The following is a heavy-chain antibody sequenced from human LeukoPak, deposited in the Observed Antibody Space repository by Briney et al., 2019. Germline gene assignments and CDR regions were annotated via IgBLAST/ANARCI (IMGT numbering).Heavy chain of an antibody. CDR1: GFAFSIDN. J-gene: IGHJ6*02. Sequence: SLRLSSVGPGFAFSIDNMNWVRPAPGKGREWGSYIISIGDTIYYAESVKGRFTISRDNVKKSLYLQMNSLRAEDTAVYYCARDYYGLGTYYNAYYGMDVWGQGTTVTVSS. D-gene: IGHD3-10*01. V-gene: IGHV3-48*03. CDR3: ARDYYGLGTYYNAYYGMDV. CDR2: IISIGDTI.